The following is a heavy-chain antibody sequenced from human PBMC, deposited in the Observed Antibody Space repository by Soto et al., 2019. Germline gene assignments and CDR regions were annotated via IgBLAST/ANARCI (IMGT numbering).Heavy chain of an antibody. CDR3: ARATYGSGSNFDY. J-gene: IGHJ4*02. V-gene: IGHV4-31*03. CDR2: IYHSGST. CDR1: GGSISSGGYY. Sequence: QVQLQESGPGLVKPSQTLSLTCTVSGGSISSGGYYWSWIRQHPGKGLEWIGYIYHSGSTYYNPSLMSRITRSVDTSKNQFSLKLSSVTAADTAVYYCARATYGSGSNFDYWGQGTLVTVSS. D-gene: IGHD3-10*01.